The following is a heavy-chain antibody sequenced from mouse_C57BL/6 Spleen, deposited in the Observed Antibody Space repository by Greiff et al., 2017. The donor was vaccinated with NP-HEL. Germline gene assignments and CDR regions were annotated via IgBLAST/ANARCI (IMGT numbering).Heavy chain of an antibody. CDR3: ARVGNYGFWFAY. Sequence: QVQLQQPGTELVKPGASVKLSCKASGYTFTSYWMPWVKQRPGQGLEWIGNINPSNGGTNYNEKFKSKATLTVDKSSSTAYMQLSSLTSEDSAVYYCARVGNYGFWFAYWGQGTLVTVSA. J-gene: IGHJ3*01. CDR2: INPSNGGT. CDR1: GYTFTSYW. D-gene: IGHD1-2*01. V-gene: IGHV1-53*01.